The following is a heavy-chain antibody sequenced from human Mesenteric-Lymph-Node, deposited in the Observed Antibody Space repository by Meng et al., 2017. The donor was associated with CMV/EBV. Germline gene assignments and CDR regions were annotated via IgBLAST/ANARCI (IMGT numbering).Heavy chain of an antibody. CDR3: ASAADMITFGGSTGDWPGSFDY. CDR2: INPNSGGT. V-gene: IGHV1-2*02. D-gene: IGHD3-16*01. Sequence: ASVKVSCKASGYTFTGYYMHWVRQAPGQGLEWMGWINPNSGGTNYAQKFQGRVTMTRDTSISTAYMELSRLRSDDTAVYYCASAADMITFGGSTGDWPGSFDYWGQGTLVTVSS. CDR1: GYTFTGYY. J-gene: IGHJ4*02.